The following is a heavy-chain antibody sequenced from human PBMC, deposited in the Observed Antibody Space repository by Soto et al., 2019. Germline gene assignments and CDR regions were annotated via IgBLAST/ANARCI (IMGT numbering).Heavy chain of an antibody. Sequence: SGPTLVNPTETLTLTCTVSGFSLSNARMGVSWIRQPPGKALEWLAHIFSNDEKSYSTSLKSRLTISKDTSKSQVVLTMTNMDPVDTATYYCARILWSGSYHDAFDIWGQGTMVTVSS. J-gene: IGHJ3*02. CDR2: IFSNDEK. V-gene: IGHV2-26*01. CDR1: GFSLSNARMG. D-gene: IGHD1-26*01. CDR3: ARILWSGSYHDAFDI.